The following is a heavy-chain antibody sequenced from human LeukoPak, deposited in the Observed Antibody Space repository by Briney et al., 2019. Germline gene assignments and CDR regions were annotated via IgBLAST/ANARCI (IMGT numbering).Heavy chain of an antibody. V-gene: IGHV3-15*07. CDR2: IKSEIDGGAT. Sequence: GGSLRLSCVASGFTFSSHGIHWVRQAPGKGLEWVGRIKSEIDGGATDYAAPVQGRFTISRDDSQATLYLQMNSLKTEDTAVYYCTTGGSVIVAGTRAFDIWGQGTMVTVSS. D-gene: IGHD1-7*01. CDR1: GFTFSSHG. J-gene: IGHJ3*02. CDR3: TTGGSVIVAGTRAFDI.